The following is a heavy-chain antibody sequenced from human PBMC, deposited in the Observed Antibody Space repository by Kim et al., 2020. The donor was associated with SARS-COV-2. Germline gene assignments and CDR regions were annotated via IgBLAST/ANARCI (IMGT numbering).Heavy chain of an antibody. CDR1: GYTFTSYG. J-gene: IGHJ6*02. CDR3: ARTPGSSWFRDYYYYGMDV. CDR2: ISAYNGNT. Sequence: ASVKVSCKASGYTFTSYGISWVRQAPGQGLEWMGWISAYNGNTNYAQKLQGRVTMTTDTSTSTAYMELRSLRSDDTAVYYCARTPGSSWFRDYYYYGMDVWGQGTTVTVSS. D-gene: IGHD6-13*01. V-gene: IGHV1-18*04.